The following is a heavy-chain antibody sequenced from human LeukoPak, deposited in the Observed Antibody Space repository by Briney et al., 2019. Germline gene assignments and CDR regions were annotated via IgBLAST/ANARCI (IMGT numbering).Heavy chain of an antibody. CDR1: GGSFSGYY. Sequence: SETLSLTCAVYGGSFSGYYWSWIRQPPGKGLEWIGEINHSGSTTYNPSLKSRVTISVDTSKNQFSLKLSSVTAADTAVYYCARHVVGDTIVVVPAAMAYAFDIWGQGAMVTVSS. CDR3: ARHVVGDTIVVVPAAMAYAFDI. CDR2: INHSGST. J-gene: IGHJ3*02. D-gene: IGHD2-2*01. V-gene: IGHV4-34*01.